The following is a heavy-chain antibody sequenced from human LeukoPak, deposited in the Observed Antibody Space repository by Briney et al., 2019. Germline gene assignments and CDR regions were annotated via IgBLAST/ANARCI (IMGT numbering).Heavy chain of an antibody. CDR2: LYYGGST. J-gene: IGHJ4*02. CDR1: GGSLSSYY. Sequence: SETLSLTCTVSGGSLSSYYWSWMRQSPGKGLEWVGSLYYGGSTNYSPSLKSRVTISVDTSKNRFSLNLNSVTAADTAVYYCARRSFGYTETHRGPNFFDFWAREPWSPSPQ. V-gene: IGHV4-59*01. D-gene: IGHD5-24*01. CDR3: ARRSFGYTETHRGPNFFDF.